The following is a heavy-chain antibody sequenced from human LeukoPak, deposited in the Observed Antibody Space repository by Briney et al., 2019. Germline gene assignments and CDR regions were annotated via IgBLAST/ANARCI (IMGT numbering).Heavy chain of an antibody. Sequence: GESLKISCKGSGYRFTSYWIGWVRQMPGKGLEWMGIIYPSDSDTRYSPSFQGQGTISADKSISTAYLQWNSLKASDTAIYYCTRSPDIDILTGYSRYYFDYWGQGTLVTVSS. CDR1: GYRFTSYW. V-gene: IGHV5-51*01. CDR3: TRSPDIDILTGYSRYYFDY. D-gene: IGHD3-9*01. J-gene: IGHJ4*02. CDR2: IYPSDSDT.